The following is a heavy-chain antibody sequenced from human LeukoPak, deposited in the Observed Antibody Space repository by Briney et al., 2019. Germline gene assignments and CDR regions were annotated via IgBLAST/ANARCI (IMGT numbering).Heavy chain of an antibody. CDR3: ARDPVPPIVVVPAAMDV. J-gene: IGHJ6*02. D-gene: IGHD2-2*01. CDR1: GYTFTGYY. Sequence: EASVTVSCKASGYTFTGYYMHWVRQAPGQRLEWMGWINAGNGNTKYSQKFQGRVTMTRDTSTSTVYMELSSLRSEDTAVYYCARDPVPPIVVVPAAMDVWGQGTTVTVSS. V-gene: IGHV1/OR15-3*02. CDR2: INAGNGNT.